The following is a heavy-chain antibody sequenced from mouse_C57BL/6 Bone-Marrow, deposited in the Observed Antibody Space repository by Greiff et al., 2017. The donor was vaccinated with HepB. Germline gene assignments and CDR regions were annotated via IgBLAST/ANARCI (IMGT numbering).Heavy chain of an antibody. Sequence: QVQLQQSGAELVRPGTSVKMSCKASGYTFTNYWIGWAKQRPGHGLEWIGDIYPGGGYTNYNEKFKGKATLTADKSSSTAYMQFSSLTSEDSAIYYCARRGYYYGSIFDYWGQGTTLTVSS. CDR1: GYTFTNYW. J-gene: IGHJ2*01. V-gene: IGHV1-63*01. CDR3: ARRGYYYGSIFDY. CDR2: IYPGGGYT. D-gene: IGHD1-1*01.